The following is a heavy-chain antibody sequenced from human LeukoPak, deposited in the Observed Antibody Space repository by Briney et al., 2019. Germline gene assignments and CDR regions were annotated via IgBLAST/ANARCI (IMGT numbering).Heavy chain of an antibody. CDR2: IIPILGIT. CDR3: ARSLWFQLNNWFDP. Sequence: SVKLSCKASGGTFSSYAISWVRQAPGQGLEWMGRIIPILGITNYAQKFQGRVTITADKSTSTAYMQLSSLRSEDTAVYYCARSLWFQLNNWFDPWGQGTLVTVSS. V-gene: IGHV1-69*04. D-gene: IGHD3-10*01. CDR1: GGTFSSYA. J-gene: IGHJ5*02.